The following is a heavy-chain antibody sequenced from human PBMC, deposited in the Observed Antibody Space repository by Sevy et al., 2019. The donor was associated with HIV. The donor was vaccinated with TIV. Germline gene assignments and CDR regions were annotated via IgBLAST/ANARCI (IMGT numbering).Heavy chain of an antibody. CDR1: EFTFSSYE. Sequence: GGSLRLSCAASEFTFSSYEMNWVRQAPGKGLERVSYISSSGSLIYYADSVKGRFTISRDNAKNSLYLQMNSLRAEDTAVYYCAGGVVIGTTFDYWGQGTLVTVSS. CDR3: AGGVVIGTTFDY. J-gene: IGHJ4*02. V-gene: IGHV3-48*03. D-gene: IGHD3-22*01. CDR2: ISSSGSLI.